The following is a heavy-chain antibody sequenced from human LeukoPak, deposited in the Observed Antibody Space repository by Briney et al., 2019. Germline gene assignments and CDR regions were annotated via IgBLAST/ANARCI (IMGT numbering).Heavy chain of an antibody. Sequence: PGGSLRLSCAASGFTFSAHWMSWVRQAPGKGLEWVANIKQDGSEKYYVDSVKGRFTISRDNAKNSLYLQMNSLRAEDTAVYYCARVAYYYDSSGYFDYWGQGTLVTVSS. D-gene: IGHD3-22*01. J-gene: IGHJ4*02. CDR3: ARVAYYYDSSGYFDY. CDR1: GFTFSAHW. CDR2: IKQDGSEK. V-gene: IGHV3-7*01.